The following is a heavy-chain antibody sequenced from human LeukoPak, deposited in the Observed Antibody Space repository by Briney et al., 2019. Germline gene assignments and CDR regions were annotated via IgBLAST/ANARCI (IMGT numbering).Heavy chain of an antibody. Sequence: SETLSLTCTVSGGSISSGSYYWSWIRQPAGKGLEWIGRIYTSGSTNYNPSLKSRVTISVDTSKNQSSLKLSSVTAADTAVYYCARSSSYYDSSGYSRYYFDYWGQGTLVTVSS. CDR2: IYTSGST. V-gene: IGHV4-61*02. CDR3: ARSSSYYDSSGYSRYYFDY. D-gene: IGHD3-22*01. CDR1: GGSISSGSYY. J-gene: IGHJ4*02.